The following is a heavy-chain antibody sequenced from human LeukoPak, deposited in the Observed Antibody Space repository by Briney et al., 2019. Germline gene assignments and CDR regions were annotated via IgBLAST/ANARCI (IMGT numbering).Heavy chain of an antibody. V-gene: IGHV1-18*01. CDR3: ARDGYCSSTSCWADYGMDV. J-gene: IGHJ6*02. Sequence: ASVNVSCKASGYTFTSYGISWVRQAPGQGLEWMGWISAYNGNTNYAQKLQGRVTMTTDTSTSTAYMELRSLRSDDTAVYYCARDGYCSSTSCWADYGMDVWGQGTTVTVSS. D-gene: IGHD2-2*03. CDR2: ISAYNGNT. CDR1: GYTFTSYG.